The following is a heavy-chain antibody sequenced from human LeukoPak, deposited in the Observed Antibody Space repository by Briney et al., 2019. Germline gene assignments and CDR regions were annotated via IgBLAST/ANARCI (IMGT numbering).Heavy chain of an antibody. CDR2: IKHDGTAT. J-gene: IGHJ4*02. CDR3: AREIVGAHTEFDF. D-gene: IGHD1-26*01. CDR1: GGSISGYY. Sequence: PSETLSLTCTVSGGSISGYYWSWVRQAPGKGPEWVANIKHDGTATYYGDSVKGRFTISRDNAKNSLYLQMSSLRVEDTAMFYCAREIVGAHTEFDFWGQGTLVSVSS. V-gene: IGHV3-7*01.